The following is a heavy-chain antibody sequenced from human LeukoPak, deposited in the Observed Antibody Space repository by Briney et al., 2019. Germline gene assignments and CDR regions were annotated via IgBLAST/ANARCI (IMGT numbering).Heavy chain of an antibody. J-gene: IGHJ6*02. CDR2: IYPGDSDT. CDR3: ARVSMPRGGLPYYYYGMDV. CDR1: GYSFTSYW. Sequence: GESLKISCKGSGYSFTSYWIGWVRQMPGKGLEWMGIIYPGDSDTRYSPSFQGQVTISADKSITTAYLQWSSLKASDTAMYYCARVSMPRGGLPYYYYGMDVWGQGTTVTVSS. D-gene: IGHD2-2*01. V-gene: IGHV5-51*01.